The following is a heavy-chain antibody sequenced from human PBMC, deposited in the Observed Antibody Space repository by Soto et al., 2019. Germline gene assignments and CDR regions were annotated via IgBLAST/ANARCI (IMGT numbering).Heavy chain of an antibody. CDR1: GGSVSSDTHY. V-gene: IGHV4-61*01. CDR3: ARGGSNDWQVAFDI. Sequence: SETLSLTCTVSGGSVSSDTHYWSWIRQPPGKRLEWIGFIYSSGSTNYNPSLKSRVTMSVDTSKNQFSLKLTSVTAADTAVYYCARGGSNDWQVAFDIWGQGTMVTVSS. CDR2: IYSSGST. D-gene: IGHD3-9*01. J-gene: IGHJ3*02.